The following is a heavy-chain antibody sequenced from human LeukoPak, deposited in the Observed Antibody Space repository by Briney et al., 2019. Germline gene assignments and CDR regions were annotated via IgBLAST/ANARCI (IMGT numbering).Heavy chain of an antibody. CDR3: AGLVGRYSSGLYYYYFDY. D-gene: IGHD3-22*01. J-gene: IGHJ4*02. CDR1: GDSINSLDL. CDR2: MYLSGTT. Sequence: SGTLSLTCTVSGDSINSLDLWSWVRQPPGQGLEWIGEMYLSGTTHSNPSVKSRVTISIDKSKNQFFLNLSSVTAADTAVYYCAGLVGRYSSGLYYYYFDYWGQGTLVTVSS. V-gene: IGHV4-4*02.